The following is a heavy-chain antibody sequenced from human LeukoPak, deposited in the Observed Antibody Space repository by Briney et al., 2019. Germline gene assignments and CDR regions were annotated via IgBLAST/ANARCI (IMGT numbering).Heavy chain of an antibody. J-gene: IGHJ5*02. CDR3: ARPVPSRLGWFDL. Sequence: SETLSLTCTVSGGSISSSSYYWGWIRQPPGKGLEWIGSIYYSGSTYYNPSLKSRVSISVHTSKNQFSLKLRSVTAADTAVYYCARPVPSRLGWFDLWGQGTLVTVSS. D-gene: IGHD1-1*01. CDR1: GGSISSSSYY. CDR2: IYYSGST. V-gene: IGHV4-39*01.